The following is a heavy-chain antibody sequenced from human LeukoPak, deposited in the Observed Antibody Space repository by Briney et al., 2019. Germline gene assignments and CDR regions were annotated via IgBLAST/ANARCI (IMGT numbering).Heavy chain of an antibody. Sequence: GGSLRLSCAASGFTFSSYSMNWVRQAPGKGLEWVSSISSSSSYIYYADSVKGRFTISRVNAKNSLYLQMNSLRAEDTAVYYCARMLFDYYGMDVWGQGTTVTVSS. CDR2: ISSSSSYI. J-gene: IGHJ6*02. D-gene: IGHD3-10*02. CDR3: ARMLFDYYGMDV. CDR1: GFTFSSYS. V-gene: IGHV3-21*01.